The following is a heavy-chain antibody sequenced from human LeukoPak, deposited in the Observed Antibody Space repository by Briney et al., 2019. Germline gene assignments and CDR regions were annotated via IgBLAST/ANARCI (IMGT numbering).Heavy chain of an antibody. J-gene: IGHJ4*02. CDR3: ARSGTGLLRYYFDY. Sequence: SETLSLTCTVSGGSISSGSYYWSWIRQPAGKGLEWIGRIYSSGSTYYNPSLKSRVTISIDTSKNQFSLKLSSVTAADTAVYYCARSGTGLLRYYFDYWGQGTLITVSS. CDR2: IYSSGST. V-gene: IGHV4-61*02. CDR1: GGSISSGSYY. D-gene: IGHD3-22*01.